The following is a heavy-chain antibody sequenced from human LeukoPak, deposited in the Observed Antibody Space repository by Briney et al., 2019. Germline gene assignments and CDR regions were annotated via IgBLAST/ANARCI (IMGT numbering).Heavy chain of an antibody. Sequence: ASVKVSCKASGYTFTGYYMHWARQAPGQGPEWMGIINPSGGSTSYAQKSQGRVTMTRDTSTSTVYMELSSLRSEDTALYFCATDWCLVVGHYYGMDVWGQGTTVTVSS. V-gene: IGHV1-46*01. J-gene: IGHJ6*02. CDR2: INPSGGST. CDR3: ATDWCLVVGHYYGMDV. CDR1: GYTFTGYY. D-gene: IGHD2-2*01.